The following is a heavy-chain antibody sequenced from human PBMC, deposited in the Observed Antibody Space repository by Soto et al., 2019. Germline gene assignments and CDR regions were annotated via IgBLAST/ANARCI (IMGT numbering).Heavy chain of an antibody. J-gene: IGHJ3*02. CDR3: ARSYCSGGSCRDAFDI. V-gene: IGHV1-69*02. D-gene: IGHD2-15*01. CDR2: IIPILGIA. Sequence: QVQLVQSGAEVKKPGSSVKVSCKASGGTFSSYTISWVRQAPGQGLEWMGRIIPILGIANYAQKFQGRVTITADKSTSTAYMELSSLRSDDTAVYYCARSYCSGGSCRDAFDIWGQGTMVTVSS. CDR1: GGTFSSYT.